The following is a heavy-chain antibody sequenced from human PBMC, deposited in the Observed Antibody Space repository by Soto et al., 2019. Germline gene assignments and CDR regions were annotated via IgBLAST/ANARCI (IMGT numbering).Heavy chain of an antibody. V-gene: IGHV3-7*01. CDR2: IKQDGSEK. CDR1: GFTFSSYW. CDR3: ASHPPGYSSGWYEPYFDY. J-gene: IGHJ4*02. Sequence: PGGSLRLSCAASGFTFSSYWMSWVRQAPGKGLEWVANIKQDGSEKYYVDSVKGRFTISRDNAKNSLYLQMNSLRAEDTAVYYCASHPPGYSSGWYEPYFDYWGQGTLVTVSS. D-gene: IGHD6-19*01.